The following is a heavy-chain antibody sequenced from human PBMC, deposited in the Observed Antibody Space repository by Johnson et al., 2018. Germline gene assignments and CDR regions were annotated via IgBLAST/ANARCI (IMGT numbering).Heavy chain of an antibody. J-gene: IGHJ1*01. Sequence: QVELVESGGGVVQPGRSLRLFCAASRFTFSTYPMYWVRQAPGKGLEWVAVISYDGCNKYYADSVKGRFTISRDNAKNTLYLQMNSLRAEDTAVYYCARGGITMIMSHFQDWGQGTLVTVSS. V-gene: IGHV3-30-3*01. CDR2: ISYDGCNK. CDR1: RFTFSTYP. CDR3: ARGGITMIMSHFQD. D-gene: IGHD3-22*01.